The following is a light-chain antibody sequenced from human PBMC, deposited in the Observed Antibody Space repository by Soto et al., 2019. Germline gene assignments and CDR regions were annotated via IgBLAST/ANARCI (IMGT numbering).Light chain of an antibody. CDR1: QDISGH. CDR2: EAS. V-gene: IGKV1-27*01. CDR3: QKYNGTPRT. Sequence: DIQVTQSPSSLSASVGDRVTITCRASQDISGHLAWYLQKPGKVPKLLIYEASTLQSGVPSRFSASGSGTDFTLTISSLQPEDVATYYCQKYNGTPRTFGQGTKVELK. J-gene: IGKJ1*01.